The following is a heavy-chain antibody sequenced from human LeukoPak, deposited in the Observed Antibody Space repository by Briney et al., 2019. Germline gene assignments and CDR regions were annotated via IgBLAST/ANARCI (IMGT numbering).Heavy chain of an antibody. CDR1: GGSMSSYS. D-gene: IGHD3-16*01. CDR2: IYTSGNT. J-gene: IGHJ4*02. Sequence: SETLSLTCTVPGGSMSSYSWSWIRQTPGKGLEWIGYIYTSGNTNYNPSLKSRATISIDTSKNQFSLKLSSVTATDTAVYYCARRQWGMSYFDNWGQGTLVTVSS. CDR3: ARRQWGMSYFDN. V-gene: IGHV4-4*09.